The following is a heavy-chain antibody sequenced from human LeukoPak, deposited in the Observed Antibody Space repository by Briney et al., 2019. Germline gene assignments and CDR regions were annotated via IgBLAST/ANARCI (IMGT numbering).Heavy chain of an antibody. CDR2: ISFEGRNK. J-gene: IGHJ4*02. CDR3: AKDPGGYYFGN. CDR1: GFTFSSFA. D-gene: IGHD1-14*01. Sequence: SGGSLRLSCAASGFTFSSFAMHWVRQAPGKGLEWVAVISFEGRNKYYADSLKGRFTISRDNSKNTLYLQMNSLRGEDTAVYYCAKDPGGYYFGNWGQGTVVTVSS. V-gene: IGHV3-30*18.